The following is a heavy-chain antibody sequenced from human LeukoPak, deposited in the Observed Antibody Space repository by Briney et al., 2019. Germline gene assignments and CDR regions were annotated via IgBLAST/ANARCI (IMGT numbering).Heavy chain of an antibody. J-gene: IGHJ3*01. CDR1: GYTFITSG. Sequence: ASVKVSCKASGYTFITSGISWVRQAPGQGLEWMGWINPYNDNTKYGQKLQGRVTMTTDTSTSTAYMELRSLRSDDTAVYYCARIRQGYFYDRSGYYLDAFDVWGQGTMVTVSS. CDR2: INPYNDNT. CDR3: ARIRQGYFYDRSGYYLDAFDV. V-gene: IGHV1-18*01. D-gene: IGHD3-22*01.